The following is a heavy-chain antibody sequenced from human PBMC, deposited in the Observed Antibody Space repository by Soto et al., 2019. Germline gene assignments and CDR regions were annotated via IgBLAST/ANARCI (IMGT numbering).Heavy chain of an antibody. J-gene: IGHJ4*02. CDR3: ASSFTLPAAIGY. CDR2: INDGNGNT. CDR1: GYTFTSYA. Sequence: QVQLVQSGAEVKKPGASVKVSCKASGYTFTSYAMHWVRQAPGQRLEWMGWINDGNGNTKYSQKFQGRVTITRDTSASTAYMELSSLRSEDTAVYYCASSFTLPAAIGYWGQGTLVTVSS. D-gene: IGHD2-2*02. V-gene: IGHV1-3*01.